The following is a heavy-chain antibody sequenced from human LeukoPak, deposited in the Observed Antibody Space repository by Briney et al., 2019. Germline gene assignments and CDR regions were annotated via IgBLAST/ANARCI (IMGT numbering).Heavy chain of an antibody. J-gene: IGHJ5*02. D-gene: IGHD3-22*01. CDR1: GYTFTSYG. CDR2: VCPYNGNT. Sequence: GASVKVSCKASGYTFTSYGISWVRQAPGPGSEWTGGVCPYNGNTNYEQKLHGRETMTTDTCTSKDYIVPGGLRSDDTAVYYCARVKGSGYPHWFDPWGQGTLVTVSS. V-gene: IGHV1-18*01. CDR3: ARVKGSGYPHWFDP.